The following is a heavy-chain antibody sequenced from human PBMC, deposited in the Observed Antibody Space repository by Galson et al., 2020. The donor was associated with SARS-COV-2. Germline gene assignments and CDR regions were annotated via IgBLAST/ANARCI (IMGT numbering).Heavy chain of an antibody. Sequence: GGSLRLSCVVSGFTFSSHRMNWVRQAPGKGLEWVSSMSDNGLYIYYADSVKGRFTISRDNAKNLLYLQMNSLRAEDTAVYYCARDSGSSYGQGPLLDYWGQGTRVTVSS. CDR2: MSDNGLYI. CDR1: GFTFSSHR. V-gene: IGHV3-21*01. J-gene: IGHJ4*02. D-gene: IGHD5-18*01. CDR3: ARDSGSSYGQGPLLDY.